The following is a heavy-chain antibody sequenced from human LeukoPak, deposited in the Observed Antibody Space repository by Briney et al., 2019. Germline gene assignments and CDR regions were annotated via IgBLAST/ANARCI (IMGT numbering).Heavy chain of an antibody. CDR3: AREPSLHSSSSYNY. Sequence: GASVKVSCKASGYTFTSYDINWVRQATGQGREWMGWMNPNSGNTGYAQKFQGRVTMTRDTSITTAYMELSSLSSEDTAMYYCAREPSLHSSSSYNYWGQGTLVTVSS. V-gene: IGHV1-8*01. J-gene: IGHJ4*02. CDR1: GYTFTSYD. CDR2: MNPNSGNT. D-gene: IGHD6-6*01.